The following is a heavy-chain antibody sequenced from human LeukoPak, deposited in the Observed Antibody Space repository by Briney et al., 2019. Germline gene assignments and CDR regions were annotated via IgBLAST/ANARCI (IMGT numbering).Heavy chain of an antibody. V-gene: IGHV3-13*01. J-gene: IGHJ2*01. Sequence: SLXLSXXXSXFXFSKDDFHWVRHAPGKGLEWVAAIGVTGDTYYADSVKGRFTISREDAANSLYLQMRSLGAGDTALYYCTKEFCGSRAACAGGSYYDFWGRGALVTVSS. D-gene: IGHD2-15*01. CDR1: XFXFSKDD. CDR2: IGVTGDT. CDR3: TKEFCGSRAACAGGSYYDF.